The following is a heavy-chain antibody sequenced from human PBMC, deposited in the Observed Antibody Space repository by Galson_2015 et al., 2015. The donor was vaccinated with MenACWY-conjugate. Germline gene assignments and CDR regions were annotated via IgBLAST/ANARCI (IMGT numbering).Heavy chain of an antibody. V-gene: IGHV3-23*01. CDR3: ADALCGDCFLGLQKY. J-gene: IGHJ4*02. Sequence: SLRLSCAASGFSFSSYAMSWVRQAPGKGLEWVSSISGSGGGTYYTDSVKGRFTISRDNSKNTLYLQMNSLRAEDTALYFCADALCGDCFLGLQKYWGQGTLVTVSS. D-gene: IGHD2-21*02. CDR2: ISGSGGGT. CDR1: GFSFSSYA.